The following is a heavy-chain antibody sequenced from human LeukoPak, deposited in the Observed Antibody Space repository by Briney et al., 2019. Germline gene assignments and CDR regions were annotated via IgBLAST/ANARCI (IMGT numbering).Heavy chain of an antibody. CDR1: GFTFSSYA. Sequence: GGSLRLSCAASGFTFSSYAMSWVRQAPGKGLEWVSAISGSGGSTYYADSVRGRFTISRDNSKNTLYLQMNSLRAEDTAVYYCAKVPTTVTKHEWFDPWGQGTLVTVSS. J-gene: IGHJ5*02. D-gene: IGHD4-17*01. CDR2: ISGSGGST. V-gene: IGHV3-23*01. CDR3: AKVPTTVTKHEWFDP.